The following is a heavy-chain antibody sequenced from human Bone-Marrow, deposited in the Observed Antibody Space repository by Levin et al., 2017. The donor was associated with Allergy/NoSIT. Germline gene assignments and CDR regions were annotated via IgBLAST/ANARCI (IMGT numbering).Heavy chain of an antibody. CDR2: IDREDGET. D-gene: IGHD1-7*01. CDR1: GYTLNKLS. J-gene: IGHJ3*01. CDR3: EADSLELIGSLNT. V-gene: IGHV1-24*01. Sequence: ASVKVSCKVSGYTLNKLSIHWVRRAPGRGLEWMGGIDREDGETVYAKKFQGRFTMTEDTSGNTAYMELDSLSSEDTAVYYCEADSLELIGSLNTWGQGTKVTVSS.